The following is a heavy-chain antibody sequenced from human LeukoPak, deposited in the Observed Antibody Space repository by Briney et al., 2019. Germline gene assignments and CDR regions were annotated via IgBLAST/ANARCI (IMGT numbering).Heavy chain of an antibody. V-gene: IGHV4-30-2*01. CDR2: IRHNGNT. CDR1: GGSITSNAYY. CDR3: MRGGIGYDSDF. Sequence: SETLSLTCTVSGGSITSNAYYCSWIRQPPGKGLEWVGYIRHNGNTYYNPSLKSRVTISADRSKNQFSLNLNSVTAADTAVYYCMRGGIGYDSDFWGQGTLVTVSS. J-gene: IGHJ4*02. D-gene: IGHD5-12*01.